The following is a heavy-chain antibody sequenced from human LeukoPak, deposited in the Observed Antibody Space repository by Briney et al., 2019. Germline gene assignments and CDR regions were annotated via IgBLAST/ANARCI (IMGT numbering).Heavy chain of an antibody. CDR1: GGSISSYY. Sequence: SETLSLTCTVSGGSISSYYWSWIRQPPGKGLEWIGYIYYSGSTNYNPSLKSRVAISVDTSKNQFSLKLSSVTAADTAVYYCARGFGFRTMVRGVRLNWFDPWGQGTLVTVSS. CDR2: IYYSGST. V-gene: IGHV4-59*01. CDR3: ARGFGFRTMVRGVRLNWFDP. D-gene: IGHD3-10*01. J-gene: IGHJ5*02.